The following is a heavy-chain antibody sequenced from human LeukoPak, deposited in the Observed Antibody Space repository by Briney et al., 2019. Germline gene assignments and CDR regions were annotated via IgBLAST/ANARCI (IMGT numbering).Heavy chain of an antibody. CDR3: ARQTGVGLFILP. CDR2: IYYSGNT. Sequence: SETLSLTCAVSGDSISTSNSYWGWIRRPPGKGLGWVGSIYYSGNTYYNPSLKSRVTISVDTSKNQFSLKLTSVTAADTAVYYCARQTGVGLFILPGGQGTLVTVSS. CDR1: GDSISTSNSY. J-gene: IGHJ4*02. V-gene: IGHV4-39*01. D-gene: IGHD3-3*01.